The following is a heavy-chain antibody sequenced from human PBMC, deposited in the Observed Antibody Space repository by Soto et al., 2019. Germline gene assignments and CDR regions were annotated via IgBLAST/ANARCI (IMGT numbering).Heavy chain of an antibody. CDR1: GDTSSNYG. J-gene: IGHJ6*02. V-gene: IGHV1-69*06. CDR3: ARDPDEVVGTDYHYYGMDV. CDR2: ILPVFGTT. Sequence: SVKVSCKASGDTSSNYGVSWVRQAPGQGLELMGGILPVFGTTTYARNFQGRITITADKSTSTVYMELTSLRSDDTATYYCARDPDEVVGTDYHYYGMDVWDQGATVTVSS. D-gene: IGHD1-26*01.